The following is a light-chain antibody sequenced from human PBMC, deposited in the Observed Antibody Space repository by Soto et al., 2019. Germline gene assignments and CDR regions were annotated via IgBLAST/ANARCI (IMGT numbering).Light chain of an antibody. CDR3: HQRSNWIFA. J-gene: IGKJ3*01. V-gene: IGKV3-11*01. CDR1: QRTDSL. CDR2: DAS. Sequence: ELVLTQSPDTLSLSPGERATLSCRAGQRTDSLLAWYQQKPGQAPRLLIYDASYRAAGVPARFIGGGSGTAFSLTITSLETEDSAVYYCHQRSNWIFAFGPGTRVDL.